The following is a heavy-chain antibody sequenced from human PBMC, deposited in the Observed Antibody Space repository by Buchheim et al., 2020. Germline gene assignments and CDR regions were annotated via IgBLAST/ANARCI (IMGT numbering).Heavy chain of an antibody. CDR2: IIPIFGTA. Sequence: QVQLVQSGAEVKKPGSSVKVSCKASGGTFSSYAISWVRQAPGQGLEWMGGIIPIFGTANYAQKFQGRVTITADESTSTAYMELSSLRSEDTAVYYCARDWDCSSTSCYRVYSVGNWFDPWGQGTL. J-gene: IGHJ5*02. D-gene: IGHD2-2*01. CDR1: GGTFSSYA. CDR3: ARDWDCSSTSCYRVYSVGNWFDP. V-gene: IGHV1-69*01.